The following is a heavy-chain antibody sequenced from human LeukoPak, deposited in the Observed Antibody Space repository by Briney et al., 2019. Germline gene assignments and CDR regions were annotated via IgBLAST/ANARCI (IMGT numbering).Heavy chain of an antibody. Sequence: GGSLRLSCAGSGFTFTIAWMNWVRQAPGTGLEWVARIKPKSDGGATDYAAPVKGRFVISRDDSIGTLYLQMNCLQTEDTAVYYCTTDFTNWGQGTLVTVSS. V-gene: IGHV3-15*01. CDR2: IKPKSDGGAT. J-gene: IGHJ4*02. CDR1: GFTFTIAW. D-gene: IGHD3-10*01. CDR3: TTDFTN.